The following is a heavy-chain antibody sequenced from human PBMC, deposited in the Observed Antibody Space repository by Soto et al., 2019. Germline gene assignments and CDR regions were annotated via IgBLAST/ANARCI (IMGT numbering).Heavy chain of an antibody. D-gene: IGHD2-8*01. J-gene: IGHJ6*02. CDR1: GFTFSSYW. CDR2: INSDGSRT. CDR3: ARDHRLGDCTDGVCYYYYGMDV. V-gene: IGHV3-74*01. Sequence: GGSLRLSCAASGFTFSSYWMHWVRQAPGKGLVWVSRINSDGSRTSYADPVKGRFTISRDNAKNTLYLQMNSLRAEDTAVYYCARDHRLGDCTDGVCYYYYGMDVWGQGTTVTVSS.